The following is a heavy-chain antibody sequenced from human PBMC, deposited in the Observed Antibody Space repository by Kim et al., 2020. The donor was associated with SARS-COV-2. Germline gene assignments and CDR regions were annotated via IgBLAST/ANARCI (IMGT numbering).Heavy chain of an antibody. Sequence: GGSLRLSCAASGFTFSSYSMNWVRQAPGKGLEWVSSISSSSSYIYYADSVKGRFTISRDNAKNSLYLQMNSLRAEDTAVYYCARSKGDFGVVIIDYWGQGTLVTVSS. CDR3: ARSKGDFGVVIIDY. CDR1: GFTFSSYS. V-gene: IGHV3-21*01. CDR2: ISSSSSYI. D-gene: IGHD3-3*01. J-gene: IGHJ4*02.